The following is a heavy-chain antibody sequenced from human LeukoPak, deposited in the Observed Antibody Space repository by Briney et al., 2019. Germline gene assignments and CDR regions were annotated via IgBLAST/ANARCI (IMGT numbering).Heavy chain of an antibody. J-gene: IGHJ5*02. CDR3: AKDPLAVAGWANWFDP. CDR1: GFTFSSYA. D-gene: IGHD6-19*01. Sequence: GGSLRLSCAAPGFTFSSYAMSWVRQAPGKGLEWVSAISGSGGSTYYADSVKGRFTISRDNSKNTLYLQMNSLRAEDTAVYYCAKDPLAVAGWANWFDPWGQGTLVTVSS. CDR2: ISGSGGST. V-gene: IGHV3-23*01.